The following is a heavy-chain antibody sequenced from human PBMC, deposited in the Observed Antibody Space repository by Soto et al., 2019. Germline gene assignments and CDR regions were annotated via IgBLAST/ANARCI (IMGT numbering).Heavy chain of an antibody. V-gene: IGHV3-21*01. J-gene: IGHJ4*02. CDR3: ALFGRIAAAGTGYFDY. D-gene: IGHD6-13*01. CDR2: ISSSSYI. Sequence: GGSLRLSCAASGFTFSSYSMNWVRQAPGKGLEWVSSISSSSYIYYADSVKGRFTISRDNAKNSLYLQMNSLRAEDTAVYYCALFGRIAAAGTGYFDYWGQGTLVTVSS. CDR1: GFTFSSYS.